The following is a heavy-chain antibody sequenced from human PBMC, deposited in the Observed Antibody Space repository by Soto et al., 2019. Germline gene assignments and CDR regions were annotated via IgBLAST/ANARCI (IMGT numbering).Heavy chain of an antibody. Sequence: QVQLVQSGAEVKKPGASVKVSCKASGYTFTSYGITWVRQSPGQGLEWMGWISAYNGNTNYAQNLQGRVTMTTDTSTSTAYMELRSLRSDDTAVYYCARDYAFGYYYSSGYPGDYWGQGTLVTVSS. CDR1: GYTFTSYG. J-gene: IGHJ4*02. D-gene: IGHD3-22*01. CDR2: ISAYNGNT. V-gene: IGHV1-18*01. CDR3: ARDYAFGYYYSSGYPGDY.